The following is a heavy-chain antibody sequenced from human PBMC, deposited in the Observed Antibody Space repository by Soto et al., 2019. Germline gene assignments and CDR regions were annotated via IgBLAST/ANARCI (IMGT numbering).Heavy chain of an antibody. D-gene: IGHD5-12*01. V-gene: IGHV1-69*08. CDR1: GGTFSSYT. J-gene: IGHJ4*02. CDR3: ARDPSAYDLPAY. CDR2: IIPILGIA. Sequence: QVQLVQSGAEVKKPGSSVKVSCKASGGTFSSYTISWVRQAPGQGLEWMGRIIPILGIANYAQKFQGRVTITADKATSTADMELSSLRSEDTAAYYCARDPSAYDLPAYWGQGTLVTVSS.